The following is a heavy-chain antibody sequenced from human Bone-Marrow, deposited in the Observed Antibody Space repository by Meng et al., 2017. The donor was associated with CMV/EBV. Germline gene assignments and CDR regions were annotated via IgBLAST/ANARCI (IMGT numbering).Heavy chain of an antibody. V-gene: IGHV3-23*01. D-gene: IGHD6-13*01. CDR1: GFTFRSSA. CDR3: AKAFSSSWYREYYVF. CDR2: ITGSGGST. Sequence: GGSLRLSCAASGFTFRSSAMSWVRQAPGKGLEWVSAITGSGGSTYHADSVKGRFTISRDNSKNTLYLQLNSLRAEDTAVYYCAKAFSSSWYREYYVFWGQGTLVTVSS. J-gene: IGHJ4*02.